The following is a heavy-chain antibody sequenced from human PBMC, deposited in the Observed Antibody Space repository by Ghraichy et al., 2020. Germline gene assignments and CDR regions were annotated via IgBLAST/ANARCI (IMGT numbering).Heavy chain of an antibody. CDR2: IIPIFGTA. Sequence: SVKVSCNASGGTFSSYAISWVRQAPGQGLEWMGGIIPIFGTANYAQKFQGRVTITADESTSTAYMELSSLRSEDTAVYYCAREDYSNRFALFDYWGQGTLVTVSS. V-gene: IGHV1-69*13. D-gene: IGHD4-11*01. CDR3: AREDYSNRFALFDY. CDR1: GGTFSSYA. J-gene: IGHJ4*02.